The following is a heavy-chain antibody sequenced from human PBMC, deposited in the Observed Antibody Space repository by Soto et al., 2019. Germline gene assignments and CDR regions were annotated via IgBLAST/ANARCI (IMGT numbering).Heavy chain of an antibody. CDR3: ARRGYCSGGSCYPFDY. D-gene: IGHD2-15*01. CDR2: IYYSGST. V-gene: IGHV4-39*01. J-gene: IGHJ4*02. Sequence: SETLSLTCTVSGGSISSSSYYWGWIRQPPGKGLEWIGSIYYSGSTYYNPSLKNRVTISVDTSKNQFSLKLSSVTAADTAVYYCARRGYCSGGSCYPFDYWGQGTLVTVSS. CDR1: GGSISSSSYY.